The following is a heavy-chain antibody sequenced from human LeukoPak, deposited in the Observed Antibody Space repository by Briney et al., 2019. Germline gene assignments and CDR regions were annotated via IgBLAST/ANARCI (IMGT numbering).Heavy chain of an antibody. CDR2: ISAYSGNT. V-gene: IGHV1-18*01. CDR3: ARDLSTGTIDY. CDR1: GYTFTSYG. J-gene: IGHJ4*02. Sequence: ASVKVSCKASGYTFTSYGISWVRQAPGQELEWMGWISAYSGNTNYAQKFQGRVTMTTDTSTSTAYMELRSLRSDDTAVYYCARDLSTGTIDYWGQGTLVTVSS. D-gene: IGHD1-1*01.